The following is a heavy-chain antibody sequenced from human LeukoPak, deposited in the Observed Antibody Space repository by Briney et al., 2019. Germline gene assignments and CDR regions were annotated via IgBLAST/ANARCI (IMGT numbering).Heavy chain of an antibody. J-gene: IGHJ4*02. CDR2: INPNSGGT. Sequence: ASVKVSCKASGYTFTSYGISWVRQAPGRGLEWMGRINPNSGGTNYAQKFQGRVTMTRDTSISTAYMELSRLRSDDTAVYYCARGCSSTSCYTEFDYWGQGTLVTVSS. CDR3: ARGCSSTSCYTEFDY. V-gene: IGHV1-2*06. CDR1: GYTFTSYG. D-gene: IGHD2-2*02.